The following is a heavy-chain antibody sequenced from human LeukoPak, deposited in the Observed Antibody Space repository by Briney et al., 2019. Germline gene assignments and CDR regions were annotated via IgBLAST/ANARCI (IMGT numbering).Heavy chain of an antibody. CDR2: VSGDGFST. D-gene: IGHD3-22*01. CDR1: GFTFSTYA. Sequence: PGGSLRLFCAASGFTFSTYAMSWVRQAPGKGLEWVSAVSGDGFSTFYADSVKGRFSISRDNSKNTLYLQMNSLRAADTAVYYCAKFRVVTTSRGVGLDYWGQGTLVTVSS. CDR3: AKFRVVTTSRGVGLDY. J-gene: IGHJ4*02. V-gene: IGHV3-23*01.